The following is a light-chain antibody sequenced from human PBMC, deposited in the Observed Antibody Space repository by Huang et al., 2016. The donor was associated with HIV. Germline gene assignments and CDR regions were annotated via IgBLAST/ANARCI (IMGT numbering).Light chain of an antibody. CDR2: SAS. CDR3: QQGYSALIT. V-gene: IGKV1-39*01. J-gene: IGKJ5*01. Sequence: DILLTQSPSSLSASVGDRVTITCRASQHINTYLNWYQQNPGKAPNLLIHSASTLQTGVPSRFSGSGSGTDFTLTVNSLQPEDSATYYCQQGYSALITFGQGTRL. CDR1: QHINTY.